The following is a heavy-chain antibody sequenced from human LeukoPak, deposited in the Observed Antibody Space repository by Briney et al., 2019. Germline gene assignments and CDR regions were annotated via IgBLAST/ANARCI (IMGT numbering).Heavy chain of an antibody. Sequence: PGGSLRLSCTASGFTFSSYNMNWVRQAPGKGLEWVSSISSSSTNIFYADSVKGRFTISRDNAKNSLYLQMNSLRAEDTAVYYCARVGWSFYFDYWGQGTLVTVSS. CDR1: GFTFSSYN. CDR2: ISSSSTNI. J-gene: IGHJ4*02. D-gene: IGHD3-10*01. CDR3: ARVGWSFYFDY. V-gene: IGHV3-21*04.